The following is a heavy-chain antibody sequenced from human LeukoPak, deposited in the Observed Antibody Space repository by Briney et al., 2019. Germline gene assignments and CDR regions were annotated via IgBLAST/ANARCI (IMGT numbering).Heavy chain of an antibody. D-gene: IGHD3-22*01. J-gene: IGHJ3*02. CDR3: ARDRYYYDSSGYNPLAFDI. CDR1: GGTFSSYA. V-gene: IGHV1-69*05. Sequence: ASVKVSCKASGGTFSSYAISWVRQAPGQGLEWMGGIIPIFGTANYAQKFQGRVTITTDESTSTAYMELSSLRSEDTAVYYCARDRYYYDSSGYNPLAFDIWGQGTMVTVSS. CDR2: IIPIFGTA.